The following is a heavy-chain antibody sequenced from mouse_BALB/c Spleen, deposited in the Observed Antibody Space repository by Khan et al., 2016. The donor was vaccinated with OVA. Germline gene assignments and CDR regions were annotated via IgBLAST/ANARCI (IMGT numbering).Heavy chain of an antibody. CDR1: GFTFSSFV. V-gene: IGHV5-9-1*01. Sequence: EVELVESGGGLVKPGGSLKLSCAASGFTFSSFVMSWVRQTPEKRLEWVATISSAGSYTYYPDSVKGRFIISRDNAKITQYLQMNSRRSEDTAIYYGANGNDGWFAYWGQGTLVTVSA. CDR2: ISSAGSYT. D-gene: IGHD1-1*01. J-gene: IGHJ3*01. CDR3: ANGNDGWFAY.